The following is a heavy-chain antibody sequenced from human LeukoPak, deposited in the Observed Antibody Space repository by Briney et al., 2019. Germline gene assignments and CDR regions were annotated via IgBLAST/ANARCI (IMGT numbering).Heavy chain of an antibody. D-gene: IGHD3/OR15-3a*01. CDR1: GDSISSSSDD. V-gene: IGHV4-39*01. CDR2: MYYSGST. Sequence: NPSETLSLTCTVSGDSISSSSDDWGWVRQTGGKGLEWIGTMYYSGSTNYNPSLKSRLPLSIDTPNNQFSLRLSSVTAADTAVYYCASKSTAWTIDYWGQGTLVTVSS. J-gene: IGHJ4*02. CDR3: ASKSTAWTIDY.